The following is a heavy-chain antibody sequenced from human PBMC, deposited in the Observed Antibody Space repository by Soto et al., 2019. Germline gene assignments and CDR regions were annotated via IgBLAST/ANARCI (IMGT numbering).Heavy chain of an antibody. Sequence: SVKVSCKASGGTFSSYAISWVRQAPGQGLEWMGGIIPIFGTANYAQKFQGRVTITADESTSTAYMELSSLRSEGTAVYYCARGALVVHYFDYWGQGTLVTVSS. J-gene: IGHJ4*02. CDR1: GGTFSSYA. V-gene: IGHV1-69*13. CDR3: ARGALVVHYFDY. D-gene: IGHD3-22*01. CDR2: IIPIFGTA.